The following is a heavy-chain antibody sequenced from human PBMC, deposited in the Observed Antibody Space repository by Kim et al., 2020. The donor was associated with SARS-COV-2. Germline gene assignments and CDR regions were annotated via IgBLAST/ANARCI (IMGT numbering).Heavy chain of an antibody. Sequence: SETLSLTCAVYGGSFSGYYWSWIRQPPGKGLEWIGEINHSGSTNYNPSLKSRVTIAVDTSKNQLSLKLSSVTAADTTVYYCVRVLPAAMRMGAVDIWGQGTMITDSS. CDR3: VRVLPAAMRMGAVDI. CDR2: INHSGST. V-gene: IGHV4-34*01. CDR1: GGSFSGYY. J-gene: IGHJ3*02. D-gene: IGHD2-2*01.